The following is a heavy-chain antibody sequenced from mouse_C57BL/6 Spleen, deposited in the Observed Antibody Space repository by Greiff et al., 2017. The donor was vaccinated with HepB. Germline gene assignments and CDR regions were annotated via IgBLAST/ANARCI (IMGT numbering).Heavy chain of an antibody. CDR3: LRLRNYAMDY. CDR2: IWSGGST. V-gene: IGHV2-2*01. J-gene: IGHJ4*01. Sequence: VMLVESGPGLVQPSQSLSITCTVSGFSLTSYGVHWVRQSPGKGLEWLGVIWSGGSTDYNADFISRLSISKDNSKSQVVFKMNSQQADDTAIYYCLRLRNYAMDYWGQGTSVTVSS. D-gene: IGHD1-1*01. CDR1: GFSLTSYG.